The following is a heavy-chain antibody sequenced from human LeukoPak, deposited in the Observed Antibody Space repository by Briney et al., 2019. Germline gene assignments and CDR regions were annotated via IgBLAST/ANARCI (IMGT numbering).Heavy chain of an antibody. Sequence: ASVKVSCKASGYTFTSYYMHWVRQAPGQGLEWMGIINASGGSTSYAQKFQGRVTMTRNTSISTAYMELSSLRSEDTAVYYCAIGDYDYVWGSPDYYYYMDVWGKGTTVTISS. CDR2: INASGGST. CDR3: AIGDYDYVWGSPDYYYYMDV. J-gene: IGHJ6*03. V-gene: IGHV1-46*01. CDR1: GYTFTSYY. D-gene: IGHD3-16*01.